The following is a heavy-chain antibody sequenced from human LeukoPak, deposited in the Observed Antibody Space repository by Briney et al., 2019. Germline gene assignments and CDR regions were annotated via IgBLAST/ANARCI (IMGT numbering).Heavy chain of an antibody. Sequence: SETLSLTCTVSGGSISSSSYCWGWIRQPPGKGLEWIGSIYYSGSTYYNPSLKSRVTISVDTSKNQFSLKLSSVTAADTAVYYCAREGSLAVAGTVDYWGQGTLVTVSS. D-gene: IGHD6-19*01. J-gene: IGHJ4*02. V-gene: IGHV4-39*07. CDR2: IYYSGST. CDR1: GGSISSSSYC. CDR3: AREGSLAVAGTVDY.